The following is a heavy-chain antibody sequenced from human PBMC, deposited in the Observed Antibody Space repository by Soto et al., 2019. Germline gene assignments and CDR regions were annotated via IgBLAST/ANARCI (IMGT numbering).Heavy chain of an antibody. V-gene: IGHV3-23*01. D-gene: IGHD3-22*01. J-gene: IGHJ4*02. CDR2: VSGSGDTT. CDR3: AKSATLEYYYDRCPTLWY. CDR1: QFAFSSYA. Sequence: EVQLLESGGGLVQPGGSLRIACAASQFAFSSYAMSWVRQAPGKGLEWVSGVSGSGDTTYYADSVKDRFTISRDNPKNTLYLHMSSLRADDTAVYYCAKSATLEYYYDRCPTLWYWGQGTLVTVSS.